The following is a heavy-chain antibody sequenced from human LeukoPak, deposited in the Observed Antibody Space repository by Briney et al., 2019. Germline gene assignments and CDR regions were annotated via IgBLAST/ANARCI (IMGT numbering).Heavy chain of an antibody. J-gene: IGHJ4*02. CDR1: GFTVSSNY. D-gene: IGHD4-11*01. CDR2: IYSGGST. V-gene: IGHV3-66*01. Sequence: PGGSLRLSCAASGFTVSSNYMSWVRQAPGKELEWVSVIYSGGSTYYADSVKGRFTISRDNSKNTLYLQMNSLRAEDTAVYYCVRSAFLTTEFYFDYWGQGTLVTVSS. CDR3: VRSAFLTTEFYFDY.